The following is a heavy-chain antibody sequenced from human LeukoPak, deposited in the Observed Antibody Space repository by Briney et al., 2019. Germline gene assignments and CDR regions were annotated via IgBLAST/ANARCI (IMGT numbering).Heavy chain of an antibody. CDR3: ARVPALDPYYFDY. CDR2: ISSRGSTI. Sequence: GWSMRLSCAASGFTFSDYYMSWIRQAPGKGLEWVSYISSRGSTIYYADSVKGRFTISRDNTKNSLYLQMNSLRAEDTAVYYCARVPALDPYYFDYWGQGTLVTVSS. D-gene: IGHD5-18*01. CDR1: GFTFSDYY. V-gene: IGHV3-11*04. J-gene: IGHJ4*02.